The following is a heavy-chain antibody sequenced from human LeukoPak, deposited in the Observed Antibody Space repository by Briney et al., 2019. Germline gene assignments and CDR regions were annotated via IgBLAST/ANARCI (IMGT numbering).Heavy chain of an antibody. V-gene: IGHV4-34*01. J-gene: IGHJ4*02. Sequence: SETLSLTCAVYGGSFSGYYWSWIRQPPGEGLEWIGEVHHSGSTNCNPSLKSRLTISVDTSKNQFSLKLRSVTAADTAAYYCARRRDWDDVLDSWGQGTLVTVSS. D-gene: IGHD1-1*01. CDR2: VHHSGST. CDR3: ARRRDWDDVLDS. CDR1: GGSFSGYY.